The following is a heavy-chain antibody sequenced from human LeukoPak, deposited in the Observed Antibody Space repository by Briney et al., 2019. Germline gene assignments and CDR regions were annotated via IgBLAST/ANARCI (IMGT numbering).Heavy chain of an antibody. V-gene: IGHV4-34*01. J-gene: IGHJ4*02. CDR3: ARGRGYCNSTSCYDLDY. CDR1: GGSFSGYY. D-gene: IGHD2-2*01. CDR2: INHSGST. Sequence: PSETLSLACAVYGGSFSGYYWSWIRHPPGKGLEWIGEINHSGSTNYNPSLKSRVTISVDTSKNQFSLKLSSVTAADTAVYYCARGRGYCNSTSCYDLDYWGQGTLVTVSS.